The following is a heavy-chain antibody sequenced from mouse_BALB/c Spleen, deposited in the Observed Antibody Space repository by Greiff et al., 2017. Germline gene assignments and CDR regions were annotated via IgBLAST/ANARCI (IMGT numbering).Heavy chain of an antibody. Sequence: EVKLVESGGGLVQPGGSLKLSCAASGFTFSSYYMSWVRQTPEKRLELVAAINSNGGSTYYPDTVKGRFTISRDNAKNTLYLQMSSLKSEDTALYYCARGLLRGFDYWGQGTTLTVSS. CDR3: ARGLLRGFDY. V-gene: IGHV5-6-2*01. J-gene: IGHJ2*01. D-gene: IGHD2-3*01. CDR2: INSNGGST. CDR1: GFTFSSYY.